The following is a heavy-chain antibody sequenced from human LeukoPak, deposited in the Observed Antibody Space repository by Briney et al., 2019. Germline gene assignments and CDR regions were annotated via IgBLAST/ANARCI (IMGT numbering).Heavy chain of an antibody. Sequence: SVKVSCKASGYTFTGYYIHWVRQAPGQGLEWMGWINPNSGGTNYAQKFQGRVTMTRDTSISTAYMELSRQRSDDTAVYYCARGENFYDSSAYYQGDACDIWGQGTMVTVSS. CDR3: ARGENFYDSSAYYQGDACDI. D-gene: IGHD3-22*01. J-gene: IGHJ3*02. CDR2: INPNSGGT. CDR1: GYTFTGYY. V-gene: IGHV1-2*02.